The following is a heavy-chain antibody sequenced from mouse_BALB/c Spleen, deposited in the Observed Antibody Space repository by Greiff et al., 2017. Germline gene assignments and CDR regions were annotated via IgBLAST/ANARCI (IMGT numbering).Heavy chain of an antibody. D-gene: IGHD4-1*01. J-gene: IGHJ4*01. CDR1: GFTFSSYG. V-gene: IGHV5-6*01. CDR2: ISSGGSYT. Sequence: EVQGVESGGDLVKPGGSLKLSCAASGFTFSSYGMSWVRQTPDKRLEWVATISSGGSYTYYPDSVKGRFTISRDNAKNTLYLQMSSLKSEDTAMYYCARSLTGTDYAMDYWGQGTSVTVSS. CDR3: ARSLTGTDYAMDY.